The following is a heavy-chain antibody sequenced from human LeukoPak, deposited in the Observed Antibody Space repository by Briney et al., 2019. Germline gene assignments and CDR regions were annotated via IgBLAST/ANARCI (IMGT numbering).Heavy chain of an antibody. CDR2: IKQDGSEE. V-gene: IGHV3-7*01. CDR1: GFTFSSYW. Sequence: GGSLRLSCAASGFTFSSYWMSWVRQAPGKGLEWVANIKQDGSEEYYVDSVKGRFTISRDNAKNSLYLQMNSLRAEDTAVYCCARDLTGGAADYWGQGTLVTVSS. D-gene: IGHD1-26*01. CDR3: ARDLTGGAADY. J-gene: IGHJ4*02.